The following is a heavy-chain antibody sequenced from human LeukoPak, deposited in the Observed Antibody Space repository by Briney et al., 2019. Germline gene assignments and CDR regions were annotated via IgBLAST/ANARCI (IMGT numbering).Heavy chain of an antibody. CDR3: ARAGTVEMTPLDY. CDR1: GYSFTSSD. CDR2: INPNSGGT. D-gene: IGHD5-24*01. Sequence: ASVKVSCKASGYSFTSSDITWVRQAPGQGLEWMGWINPNSGGTNYAQKFQGWVTMTRDTSISTAYMELSRLRSDDTAVYYCARAGTVEMTPLDYWGQGTLVTVSS. J-gene: IGHJ4*02. V-gene: IGHV1-2*04.